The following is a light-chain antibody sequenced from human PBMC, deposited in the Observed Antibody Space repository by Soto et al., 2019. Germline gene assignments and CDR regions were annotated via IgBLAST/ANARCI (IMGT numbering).Light chain of an antibody. CDR3: QKRSNWPLT. Sequence: EIVLTQSPATLSLSPGERATLSCRASQSVSSYLAWYQQKPGQAPRLLIYDASNRATCIPARFSGSGSATDFTLTISSLEPEDFAVYYCQKRSNWPLTFSGGTKVEIK. V-gene: IGKV3-11*01. J-gene: IGKJ4*01. CDR2: DAS. CDR1: QSVSSY.